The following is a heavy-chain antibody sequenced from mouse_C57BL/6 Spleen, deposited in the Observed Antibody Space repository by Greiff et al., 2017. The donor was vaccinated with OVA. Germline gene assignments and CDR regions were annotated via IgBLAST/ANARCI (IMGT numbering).Heavy chain of an antibody. Sequence: QVQLQQPGAELVRPGSSVKLSCKASGYTFTSYWMHWVKQRPIQGLEWIGNIDPSDSETHYNQKFKDKATLTVDKSSSTAYMQLSSLTSEDSAVYYCARQDDGYALGYFDVWGTGTTVTVSS. J-gene: IGHJ1*03. D-gene: IGHD2-3*01. CDR2: IDPSDSET. CDR1: GYTFTSYW. CDR3: ARQDDGYALGYFDV. V-gene: IGHV1-52*01.